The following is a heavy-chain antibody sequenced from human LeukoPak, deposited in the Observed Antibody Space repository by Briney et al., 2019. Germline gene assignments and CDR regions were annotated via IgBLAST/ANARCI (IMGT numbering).Heavy chain of an antibody. J-gene: IGHJ4*02. Sequence: GGSLRLSCAASGFTFSNYTMHWVRQAPGKGLEWVAVISFDGSNKYYADSVKGRFTISRDNSKNTLYLQMNSLRSEDTAVYYCAGDGEMATITVAEYWGQGTLVTVSS. CDR1: GFTFSNYT. D-gene: IGHD5-24*01. CDR3: AGDGEMATITVAEY. CDR2: ISFDGSNK. V-gene: IGHV3-30-3*01.